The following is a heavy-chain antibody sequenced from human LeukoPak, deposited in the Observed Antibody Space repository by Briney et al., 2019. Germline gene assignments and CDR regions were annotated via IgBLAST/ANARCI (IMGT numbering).Heavy chain of an antibody. J-gene: IGHJ4*02. D-gene: IGHD1-14*01. CDR3: ARETTKAMIDS. CDR2: INPNSGGT. CDR1: GYTFTGYY. Sequence: ASVKVSCKASGYTFTGYYIHWVRQAPGQGLEWMGWINPNSGGTNYAQKFQGRVTMTRDTSISTAYMELSRLRFDDTAVYYCARETTKAMIDSWGQGILVTVSS. V-gene: IGHV1-2*02.